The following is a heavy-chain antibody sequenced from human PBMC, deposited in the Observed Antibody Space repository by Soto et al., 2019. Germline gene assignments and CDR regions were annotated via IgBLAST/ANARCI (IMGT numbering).Heavy chain of an antibody. V-gene: IGHV4-31*03. CDR3: ARGRGDYFPQYFDY. D-gene: IGHD4-17*01. CDR1: GGSISSGGDY. J-gene: IGHJ4*02. CDR2: IYYSGST. Sequence: SETLSLTCTVSGGSISSGGDYWSWIRQHPGKGLEWIGYIYYSGSTYYNPSLKSRVTISVDTSKNQFSLKLSSVTAADTAVYYCARGRGDYFPQYFDYWGQGTLVTVSS.